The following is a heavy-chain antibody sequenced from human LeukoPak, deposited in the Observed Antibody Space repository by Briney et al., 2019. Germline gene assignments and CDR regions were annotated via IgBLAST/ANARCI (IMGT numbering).Heavy chain of an antibody. CDR1: GESFSSYY. V-gene: IGHV4-34*01. CDR2: INHSGNT. D-gene: IGHD5-24*01. J-gene: IGHJ4*02. Sequence: SETLSLTCAVYGESFSSYYRSWIRQPPGKGLEWIGEINHSGNTNYNPSLKSRVTISVDTSKNQFSLRLSSVTAADTAVYYCARVDGDGYNIPDYWGQGTLVTVSS. CDR3: ARVDGDGYNIPDY.